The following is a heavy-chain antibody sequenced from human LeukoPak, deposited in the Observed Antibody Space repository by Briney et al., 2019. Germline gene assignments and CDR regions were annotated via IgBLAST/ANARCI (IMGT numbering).Heavy chain of an antibody. CDR3: ARDLNDDFWSGYYYYYYYGMDV. J-gene: IGHJ6*02. CDR2: IRYDGSNK. D-gene: IGHD3-3*01. Sequence: PGGSLRLSCAASGFTFSSYGMHWVRQAPGKGLEWVAVIRYDGSNKYYADSVKGRFTISRDNSKNTLYLQMNSLRAEDTAVYYCARDLNDDFWSGYYYYYYYGMDVWGQGTTVTVSS. CDR1: GFTFSSYG. V-gene: IGHV3-33*01.